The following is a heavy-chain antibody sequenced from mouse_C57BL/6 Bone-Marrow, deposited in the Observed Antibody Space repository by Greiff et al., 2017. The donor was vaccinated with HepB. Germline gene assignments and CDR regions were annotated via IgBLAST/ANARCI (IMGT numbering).Heavy chain of an antibody. D-gene: IGHD1-1*01. Sequence: VQLQQSGPELVKPGASVKISCKASGYSFTGYYMNWVKQSPAKSLEWIGEINPSTGGTTYNQKFKAKATLTVDKSSSTAYMQLKSLTSEDSAVYYWARGVITTVVARGTWYAMDYWGQGTSVTVSS. CDR3: ARGVITTVVARGTWYAMDY. V-gene: IGHV1-42*01. CDR2: INPSTGGT. J-gene: IGHJ4*01. CDR1: GYSFTGYY.